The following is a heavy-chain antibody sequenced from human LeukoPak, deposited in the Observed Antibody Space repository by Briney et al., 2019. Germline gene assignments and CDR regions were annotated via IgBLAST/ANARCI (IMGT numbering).Heavy chain of an antibody. V-gene: IGHV4-61*01. CDR2: VYYSGST. J-gene: IGHJ2*01. D-gene: IGHD5-12*01. Sequence: PSETLSLTCTVSGGSISSGSYYWSWIRQPPGKGLEWIGYVYYSGSTNHNPSLKSRVTISVDTSKNQFSLNLSSMTAADTAVYYCATRDSGYDAWYFDLWGRGTLVTVSS. CDR1: GGSISSGSYY. CDR3: ATRDSGYDAWYFDL.